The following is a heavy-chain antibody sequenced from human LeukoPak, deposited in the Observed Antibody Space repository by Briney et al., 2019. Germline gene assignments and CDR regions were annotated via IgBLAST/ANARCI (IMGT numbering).Heavy chain of an antibody. CDR2: MNPNSGNT. J-gene: IGHJ4*02. CDR1: GYTFTRYD. V-gene: IGHV1-8*01. CDR3: ARGPSMVKSDDY. D-gene: IGHD4/OR15-4a*01. Sequence: GASVNVSCKASGYTFTRYDINWVRQATGQGLEWMGWMNPNSGNTGYAQKFQGRVTMTRNTSISTAYMELSSLRSEDTAVYYCARGPSMVKSDDYWGQGTLVTVSS.